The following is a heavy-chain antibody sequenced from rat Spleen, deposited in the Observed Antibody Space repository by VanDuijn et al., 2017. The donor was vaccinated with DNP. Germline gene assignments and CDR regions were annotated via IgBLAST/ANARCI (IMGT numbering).Heavy chain of an antibody. CDR3: ASLNNYNWFAY. CDR2: ITGSGGST. CDR1: GFTFNDYW. D-gene: IGHD1-10*01. Sequence: EVQLVESGGDLVQPGRSLKLSCVAFGFTFNDYWMAWIRQVPGKGLEWLGAITGSGGSTYYRDSVKGRFTVSRDNAKSSLYLQMDSLRSEDTATYYCASLNNYNWFAYWGQGTLVTVSS. J-gene: IGHJ3*01. V-gene: IGHV5-31*01.